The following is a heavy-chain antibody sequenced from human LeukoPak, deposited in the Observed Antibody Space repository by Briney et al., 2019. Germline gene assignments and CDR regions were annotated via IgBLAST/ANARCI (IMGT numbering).Heavy chain of an antibody. CDR3: ARGYYDSSGYSPFDS. CDR2: IYYSGST. D-gene: IGHD3-22*01. J-gene: IGHJ4*02. V-gene: IGHV4-61*01. CDR1: GGSISSSSYY. Sequence: PSETLSLTCTVSGGSISSSSYYWSWIRQPPGKGLEWIGYIYYSGSTNYNPSLKSRVTISVDTSKNQFSLKLSSVTAADTAVYYCARGYYDSSGYSPFDSWGQGTLVTVSS.